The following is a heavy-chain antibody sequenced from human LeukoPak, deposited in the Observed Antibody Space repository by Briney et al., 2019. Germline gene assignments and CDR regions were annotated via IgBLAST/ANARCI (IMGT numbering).Heavy chain of an antibody. V-gene: IGHV1-46*01. J-gene: IGHJ4*02. CDR2: INPSGGST. D-gene: IGHD3-22*01. Sequence: GASVKVSCKASGYTFTSYYMHWVRQAPGQGLEWMGIINPSGGSTSYAQKFQGRVTMTRDMSTSTVYMELSSLRSEDTVVYYCARDLDYYDSSGYSPGGYWGQGTLVTVSS. CDR1: GYTFTSYY. CDR3: ARDLDYYDSSGYSPGGY.